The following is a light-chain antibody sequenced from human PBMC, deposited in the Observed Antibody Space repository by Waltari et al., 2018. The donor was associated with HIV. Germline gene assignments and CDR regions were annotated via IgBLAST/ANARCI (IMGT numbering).Light chain of an antibody. CDR3: SSYAGSNNWV. Sequence: QSALTQPPSASGSAGQSVTISCTGTSSDVGGYNYVSWYQQHPGKAPKLMIFEVSKRPSGVPDLFSGSKSGNTASLTVSGLQAEDEADYFCSSYAGSNNWVFGGGTKLTVL. CDR1: SSDVGGYNY. J-gene: IGLJ2*01. CDR2: EVS. V-gene: IGLV2-8*01.